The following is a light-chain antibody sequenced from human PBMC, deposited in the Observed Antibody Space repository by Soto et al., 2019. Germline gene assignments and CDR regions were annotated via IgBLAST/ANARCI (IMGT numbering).Light chain of an antibody. J-gene: IGLJ2*01. CDR3: AAWDDSLDALV. CDR2: SND. V-gene: IGLV1-44*01. Sequence: QSALTQSPSASGTPGQRVIIACSGGSTNIGRNTLNWFQQFPGTAPKLLIFSNDQRPSGVPDRFSASKSGTSASLAISGLQSEDEADYYCAAWDDSLDALVFGGGTKLTVL. CDR1: STNIGRNT.